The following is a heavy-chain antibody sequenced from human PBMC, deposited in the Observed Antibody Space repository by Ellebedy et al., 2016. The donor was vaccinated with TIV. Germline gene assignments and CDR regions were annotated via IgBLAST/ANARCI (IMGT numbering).Heavy chain of an antibody. Sequence: GESLKISXVASGFTFTTYWMSWVRQAPGKGLEWVANIKQDGSETHYVDSVKGRLTISRDNAKNSLYLQMTSLRAGDTGVYSCARHPPLGLAWGQGTLVTVSS. D-gene: IGHD7-27*01. CDR3: ARHPPLGLA. V-gene: IGHV3-7*01. CDR2: IKQDGSET. CDR1: GFTFTTYW. J-gene: IGHJ5*02.